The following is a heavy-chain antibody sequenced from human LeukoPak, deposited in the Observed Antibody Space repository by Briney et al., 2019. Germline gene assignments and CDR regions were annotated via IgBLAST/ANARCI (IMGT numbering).Heavy chain of an antibody. CDR2: ISYDGSNK. V-gene: IGHV3-30*04. Sequence: GGSLRLSCAASGFTFSSYAMHWVRQAPGKGLEWVAVISYDGSNKYYADSVKGRFTISRDNSKNTLYLQMNSLRAEDTAVYYCAKDGHVYGSGSYLDYWGQGTLVTVSS. D-gene: IGHD3-10*01. J-gene: IGHJ4*02. CDR1: GFTFSSYA. CDR3: AKDGHVYGSGSYLDY.